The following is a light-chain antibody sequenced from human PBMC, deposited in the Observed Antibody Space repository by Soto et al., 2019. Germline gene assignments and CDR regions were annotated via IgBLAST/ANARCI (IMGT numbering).Light chain of an antibody. J-gene: IGKJ1*01. CDR3: QQYDYWPRT. CDR2: GAS. Sequence: VMTQSPATLSASPGESATLSCRASQYISSSKLAWDQQKPGQSPSLLMYGASNRATGVPVRFSGSGSGTEFTLTVSSLQSEDSAVYYCQQYDYWPRTFGQGTKVEIK. CDR1: QYISSSK. V-gene: IGKV3-15*01.